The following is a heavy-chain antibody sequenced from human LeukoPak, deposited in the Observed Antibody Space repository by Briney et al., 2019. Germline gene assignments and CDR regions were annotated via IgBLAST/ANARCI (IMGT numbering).Heavy chain of an antibody. D-gene: IGHD5-12*01. CDR2: IWYDGSNK. J-gene: IGHJ4*02. Sequence: GGSLRLSCAASGFTFSSYGMHWVRQAPGEGLEWVAVIWYDGSNKYYADSVKGRFTISRDNSKNTLYLQMNSLRAEDTALYYCAKDTVATITRAKVGFDYWGQGTLVTVSS. V-gene: IGHV3-30*02. CDR3: AKDTVATITRAKVGFDY. CDR1: GFTFSSYG.